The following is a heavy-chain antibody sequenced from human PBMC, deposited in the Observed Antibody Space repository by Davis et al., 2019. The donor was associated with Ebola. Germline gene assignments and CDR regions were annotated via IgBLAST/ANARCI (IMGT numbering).Heavy chain of an antibody. CDR3: ARTLRSGGYYYYYGMDV. D-gene: IGHD2-15*01. V-gene: IGHV3-7*03. CDR1: GFTFSSYW. J-gene: IGHJ6*04. CDR2: IKQDGSEK. Sequence: GGSLRLSCAASGFTFSSYWMSWVRQAPGKGLEWVANIKQDGSEKYYVDSVKGRFTISRDNAKNSLYLQMNSLRAEDTAVYYCARTLRSGGYYYYYGMDVWGKGTTVTVSS.